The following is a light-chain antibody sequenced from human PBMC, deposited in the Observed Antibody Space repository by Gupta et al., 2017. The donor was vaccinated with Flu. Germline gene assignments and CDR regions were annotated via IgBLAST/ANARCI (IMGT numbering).Light chain of an antibody. Sequence: DIVMTQSPDSLAVSLGERATINCKSSQSVLYSSNNKNYLAWYQEKPGQPPKLLIYWASTREAGVPDRFSGSGSGTDFTLTISSRQAEDVAVYYCQQYYSTSPLTFGGGTKVEIK. CDR2: WAS. J-gene: IGKJ4*01. V-gene: IGKV4-1*01. CDR1: QSVLYSSNNKNY. CDR3: QQYYSTSPLT.